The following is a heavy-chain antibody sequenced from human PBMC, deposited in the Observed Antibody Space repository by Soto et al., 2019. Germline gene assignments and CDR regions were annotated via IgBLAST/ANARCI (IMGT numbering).Heavy chain of an antibody. D-gene: IGHD2-21*01. Sequence: QVTLKESGPPLVKPTQTLTLTCTFSGVSLSTSGMGVGWIRQPPGKALEWLALVYWDDDKRYSPSLKSRLTITKDTSNNHVVLTMTYMDPVDTATYYCAHMIEGAFFDPWGQGTLVTVSS. CDR3: AHMIEGAFFDP. CDR2: VYWDDDK. V-gene: IGHV2-5*02. CDR1: GVSLSTSGMG. J-gene: IGHJ5*02.